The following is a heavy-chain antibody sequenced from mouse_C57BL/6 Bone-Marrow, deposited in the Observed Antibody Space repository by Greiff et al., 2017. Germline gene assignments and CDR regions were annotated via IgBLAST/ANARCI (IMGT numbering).Heavy chain of an antibody. J-gene: IGHJ4*01. CDR3: ARCSYFRDYYAMDY. Sequence: QVQLQQPGAELVKPGASVKMSCKASGYTFTSYWITWVKQRPGQGLEWIGDIYPGSGSTNYNEKFKSKATLTVDTSSSTAYMQLSSLTSGDSAVYYYARCSYFRDYYAMDYWGQGTSVTVSS. D-gene: IGHD2-12*01. CDR1: GYTFTSYW. V-gene: IGHV1-55*01. CDR2: IYPGSGST.